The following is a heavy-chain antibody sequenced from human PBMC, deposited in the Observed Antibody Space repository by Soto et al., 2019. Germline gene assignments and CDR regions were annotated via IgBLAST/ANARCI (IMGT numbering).Heavy chain of an antibody. Sequence: QVQLVQSGAEVKKPGASVKVSCKASGYTFNNYYIHWVRQAPGQGLEWMGIINPTSGSTNYAQKFQGRVTLTYDTSTTTVYTELSGLRSEDTAVLYCARDLAAGDHWGQGTLVTVSS. J-gene: IGHJ4*02. CDR1: GYTFNNYY. CDR2: INPTSGST. D-gene: IGHD6-13*01. V-gene: IGHV1-46*02. CDR3: ARDLAAGDH.